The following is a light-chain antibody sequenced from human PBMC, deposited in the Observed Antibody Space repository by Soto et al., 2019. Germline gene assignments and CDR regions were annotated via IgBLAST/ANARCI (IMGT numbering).Light chain of an antibody. Sequence: EIVMTQSPATLSVSPGERATLSCRASQSVGSNLAWYQQNPGQAPRLLIYGASSRATGIPDRFSGSGSGTDFTLTISRLEPEDFAVYYCQQYGSSPTFGQGTRLEIK. CDR2: GAS. CDR3: QQYGSSPT. CDR1: QSVGSN. V-gene: IGKV3-20*01. J-gene: IGKJ5*01.